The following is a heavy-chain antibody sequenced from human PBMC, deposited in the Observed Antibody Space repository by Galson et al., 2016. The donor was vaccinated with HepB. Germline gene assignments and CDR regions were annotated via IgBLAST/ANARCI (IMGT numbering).Heavy chain of an antibody. CDR2: IYHSGST. J-gene: IGHJ3*02. V-gene: IGHV4-4*02. CDR3: ARDCSGGSCYSGHDAFDI. Sequence: SETLSLTCAVSGASISSRNCWSWFRQPPGKGLEWIGKIYHSGSTNYNPSLKSRVTISVDNSKTQFSLKLTSVTAADTAVYYCARDCSGGSCYSGHDAFDIWGPGTSVTVSS. CDR1: GASISSRNC. D-gene: IGHD2-15*01.